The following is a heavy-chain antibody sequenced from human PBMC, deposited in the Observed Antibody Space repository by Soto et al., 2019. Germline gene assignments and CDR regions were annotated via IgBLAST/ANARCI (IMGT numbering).Heavy chain of an antibody. J-gene: IGHJ6*02. CDR3: ARDGIINIWPYYFGMDV. Sequence: QVQLVQSGAEVKKPGSSVKVSCKASGGTFSSYAISWVRQAPGQGLEWMGGIIPIFGTANYAQKFQGRVTITADESTSTAYMELSSLRSEDTAVYYCARDGIINIWPYYFGMDVWGQGTTVTVSS. CDR2: IIPIFGTA. V-gene: IGHV1-69*01. CDR1: GGTFSSYA. D-gene: IGHD3-9*01.